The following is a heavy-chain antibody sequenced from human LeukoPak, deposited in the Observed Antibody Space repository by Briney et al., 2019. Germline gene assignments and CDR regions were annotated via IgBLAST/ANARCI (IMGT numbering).Heavy chain of an antibody. Sequence: SETLSLTCTVSGGSISNYYWSWIRQPPGKGLEWIGYIYYSGSTNYNPSLKSRVTISLDTSKNQFSLRLTSVTAADTAVHYCARGIHYYDSSGYLPDHWGQGTLVTVSS. CDR2: IYYSGST. CDR1: GGSISNYY. D-gene: IGHD3-22*01. CDR3: ARGIHYYDSSGYLPDH. V-gene: IGHV4-59*01. J-gene: IGHJ4*02.